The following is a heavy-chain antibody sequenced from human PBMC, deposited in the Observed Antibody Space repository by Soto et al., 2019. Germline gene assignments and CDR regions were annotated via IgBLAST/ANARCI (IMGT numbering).Heavy chain of an antibody. CDR3: ARENDYSTYVHYCGMDV. CDR2: IYYSGRT. D-gene: IGHD4-4*01. CDR1: RGSISSGGYY. V-gene: IGHV4-31*03. Sequence: SSETLSLTCTVSRGSISSGGYYWSWIRQDPGKGLEWIRYIYYSGRTYYNPSLKSRVTISVDTSKNQFSLKLSSVTAAETAVNYCARENDYSTYVHYCGMDVWGQGTTVTVSS. J-gene: IGHJ6*02.